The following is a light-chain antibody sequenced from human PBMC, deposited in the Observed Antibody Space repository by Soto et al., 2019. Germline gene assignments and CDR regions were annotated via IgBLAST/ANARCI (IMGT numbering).Light chain of an antibody. J-gene: IGKJ4*01. V-gene: IGKV1-17*01. CDR2: FAS. CDR3: LQFNSYPRT. Sequence: DIQMTQSPSSLSASVGDRVTIACRASRDIGNDLGWYQQKPGEAPKRLISFASSLESGVPSRFSGSGSGTGFTLAISSLQPEVFATYYCLQFNSYPRTFGGGTKVEI. CDR1: RDIGND.